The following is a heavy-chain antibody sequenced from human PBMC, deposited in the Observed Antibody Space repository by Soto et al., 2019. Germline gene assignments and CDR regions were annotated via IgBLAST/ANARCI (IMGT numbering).Heavy chain of an antibody. J-gene: IGHJ4*02. CDR1: GFTFSNAW. CDR3: TSGLYYYDSRGYSY. Sequence: GSLRLSCAASGFTFSNAWMSWVRQAAGKGLEWVGRIKSKTDGGTTDYAAPVKGRFTISRDDSKNTLYLRMNSLKTEDTAVYYCTSGLYYYDSRGYSYWGQGTQV. V-gene: IGHV3-15*01. CDR2: IKSKTDGGTT. D-gene: IGHD3-22*01.